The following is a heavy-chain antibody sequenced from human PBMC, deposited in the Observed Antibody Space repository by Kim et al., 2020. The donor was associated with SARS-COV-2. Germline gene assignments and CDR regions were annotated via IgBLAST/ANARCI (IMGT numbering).Heavy chain of an antibody. J-gene: IGHJ6*03. Sequence: GGSLRLSCAASGFTFSSYAMHWVRQAPGKGLEWVAVISYDGSNKYYADSVKGRFTISRDNSKNTLYLQMNSLRAEDTAVYYCARVGERGYDLYYYYMDVWGKGTTVTVSS. CDR1: GFTFSSYA. D-gene: IGHD5-12*01. CDR3: ARVGERGYDLYYYYMDV. CDR2: ISYDGSNK. V-gene: IGHV3-30-3*01.